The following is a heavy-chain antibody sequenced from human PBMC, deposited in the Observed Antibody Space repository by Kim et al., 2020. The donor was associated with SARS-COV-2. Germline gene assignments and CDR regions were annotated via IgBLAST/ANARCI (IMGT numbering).Heavy chain of an antibody. D-gene: IGHD6-19*01. V-gene: IGHV4-39*01. CDR3: ARTPYSSAWYVDY. J-gene: IGHJ4*02. Sequence: SNPSLRSRVTISVDTSKNQFALKLSSVTAADTAVYFCARTPYSSAWYVDYWGQGTLVTVSS.